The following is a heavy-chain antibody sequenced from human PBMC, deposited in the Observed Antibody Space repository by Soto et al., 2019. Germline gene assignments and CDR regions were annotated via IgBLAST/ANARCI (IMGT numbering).Heavy chain of an antibody. CDR1: GDSISSSNYY. Sequence: QLQLQESGPGLVKPSETLSLTCSVSGDSISSSNYYWGWIRQAPGQGLEWIGSIHYSGSTYYNPSLKSRVTISVDTSKSQFSLKLNSVTAADTAVYYCARHSGHSVVSPFYYWGQGTLVTVSS. CDR2: IHYSGST. V-gene: IGHV4-39*01. J-gene: IGHJ4*02. D-gene: IGHD2-15*01. CDR3: ARHSGHSVVSPFYY.